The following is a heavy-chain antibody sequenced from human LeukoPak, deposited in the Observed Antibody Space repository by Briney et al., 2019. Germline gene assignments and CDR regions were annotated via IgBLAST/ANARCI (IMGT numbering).Heavy chain of an antibody. D-gene: IGHD3-22*01. J-gene: IGHJ4*02. Sequence: GGSLRLSCAASGFTFSSYWMSWVRQAPGKGLEWVANIKQDGSEKYYVDSVKGRFTISRDNAKNSLYLQMNSLRAEDTAVYYCARGTLDYYDSSGYYYDYWGQGTLVTVSS. CDR2: IKQDGSEK. CDR1: GFTFSSYW. CDR3: ARGTLDYYDSSGYYYDY. V-gene: IGHV3-7*01.